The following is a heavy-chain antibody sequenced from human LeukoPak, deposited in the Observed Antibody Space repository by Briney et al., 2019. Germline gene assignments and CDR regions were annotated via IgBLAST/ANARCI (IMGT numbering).Heavy chain of an antibody. CDR3: ARRIAVGGGFDY. D-gene: IGHD6-19*01. J-gene: IGHJ4*02. CDR1: GYSISSGYY. Sequence: SETLSLTCTVSGYSISSGYYWGWIRQPPGKGLEWIGSIYHSGSTYYNPSLKSRVTISVDTSKNQFSLKLSSVTAADTAVYYCARRIAVGGGFDYWGQGTLVTVSS. V-gene: IGHV4-38-2*02. CDR2: IYHSGST.